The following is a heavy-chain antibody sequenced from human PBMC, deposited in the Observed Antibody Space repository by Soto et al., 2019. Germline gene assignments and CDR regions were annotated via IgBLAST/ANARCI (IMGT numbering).Heavy chain of an antibody. V-gene: IGHV3-21*01. Sequence: EVQLVESGGGLVQPGGSLRLSCAASGFTFSSYWMHWVRQAPGKGLEWVSSISSSSSYIYYADSVKGRFTISRDNAKNSLYLQMNSLRAEDTAVYYCARGDSLVGAAVFDYWGQGTLVTVSS. CDR2: ISSSSSYI. CDR3: ARGDSLVGAAVFDY. J-gene: IGHJ4*02. CDR1: GFTFSSYW. D-gene: IGHD1-26*01.